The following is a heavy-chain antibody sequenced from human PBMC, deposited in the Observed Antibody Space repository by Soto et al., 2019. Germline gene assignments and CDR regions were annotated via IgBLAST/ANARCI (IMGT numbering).Heavy chain of an antibody. CDR2: IIPMLAIT. V-gene: IGHV1-69*02. J-gene: IGHJ3*02. Sequence: QVQLVQSGAEVKKPGSSVKVSSKASGGTFNVYTIIWVRQASGQGLEWMGRIIPMLAITNYAQRFQGSVTLTADTSTTTAYMELSSLTSEDTAVYYCALGSWAGEPFDIWCQGTLVTVSS. CDR1: GGTFNVYT. CDR3: ALGSWAGEPFDI. D-gene: IGHD6-13*01.